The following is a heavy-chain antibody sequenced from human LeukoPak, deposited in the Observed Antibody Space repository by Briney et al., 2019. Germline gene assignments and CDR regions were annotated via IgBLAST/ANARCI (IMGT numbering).Heavy chain of an antibody. CDR3: ARDRRGVGAFDI. V-gene: IGHV3-53*01. J-gene: IGHJ3*02. CDR2: IYTGGST. CDR1: GCTVSSNY. Sequence: AWSLRLSCAASGCTVSSNYMTWVRQAPGKGLQWVSVIYTGGSTYYADSVKGRFTVSRDNSKNTLYLHMTSLRAEDTAVYYCARDRRGVGAFDIWGQGTMVTVSS.